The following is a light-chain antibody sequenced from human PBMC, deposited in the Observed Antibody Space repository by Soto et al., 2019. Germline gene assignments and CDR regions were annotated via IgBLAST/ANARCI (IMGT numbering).Light chain of an antibody. CDR1: QSVSSN. CDR2: GAS. Sequence: EVVMTQSPATLSVSPGERSTLSCMASQSVSSNLAWYQQKPGQAPRLLIYGASTRATGIPARFSGSGSGTEFTLTISSLQSEDFAVYYCQQFNNWPPWTVGQGTKVEI. V-gene: IGKV3-15*01. CDR3: QQFNNWPPWT. J-gene: IGKJ1*01.